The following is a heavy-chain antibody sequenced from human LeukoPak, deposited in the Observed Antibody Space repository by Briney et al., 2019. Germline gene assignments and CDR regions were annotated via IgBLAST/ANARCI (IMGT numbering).Heavy chain of an antibody. V-gene: IGHV3-74*01. CDR2: IDGDESAT. CDR3: VRTHSSGYYYFDS. D-gene: IGHD3-22*01. Sequence: GGSLRLSCAASGFTFRSHWMHWVRQAPGKGLVWVSRIDGDESATYYGDSVKGRFTISRDNAKNTPYLQMNSLRVEDTAVYYCVRTHSSGYYYFDSWGQGTLVTVSS. CDR1: GFTFRSHW. J-gene: IGHJ4*02.